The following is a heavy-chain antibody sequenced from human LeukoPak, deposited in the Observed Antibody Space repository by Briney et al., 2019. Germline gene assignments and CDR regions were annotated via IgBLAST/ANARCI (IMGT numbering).Heavy chain of an antibody. V-gene: IGHV3-23*01. Sequence: GGSLRLSCAASGFTFSSYAMSWVRQAPGTGLEWVSGISSSGGSTFNADSVKGRFTISRDNSKNTLYLQMNSLRAEDTAVYYCAKRGGLSSSSGWYYFDYWGQGTLVTVSS. CDR3: AKRGGLSSSSGWYYFDY. D-gene: IGHD6-6*01. CDR1: GFTFSSYA. J-gene: IGHJ4*02. CDR2: ISSSGGST.